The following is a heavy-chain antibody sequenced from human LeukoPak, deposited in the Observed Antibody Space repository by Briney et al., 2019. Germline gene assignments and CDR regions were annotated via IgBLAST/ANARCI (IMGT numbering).Heavy chain of an antibody. V-gene: IGHV3-21*01. D-gene: IGHD4-23*01. CDR2: ISSSSSYI. CDR1: GFTFSSYS. J-gene: IGHJ4*02. Sequence: PGTSLRLSCAASGFTFSSYSMNWVRQAPGKGLEWVSSISSSSSYIYYADSVKGRFTVSRDNAKNSLYLQMNSLRAEDTAVYYCARVAYGGNSGTYYFDYWGQGTLVTVSS. CDR3: ARVAYGGNSGTYYFDY.